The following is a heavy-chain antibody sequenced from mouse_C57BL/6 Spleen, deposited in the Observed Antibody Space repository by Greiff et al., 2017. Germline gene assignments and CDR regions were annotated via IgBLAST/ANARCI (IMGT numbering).Heavy chain of an antibody. V-gene: IGHV3-6*01. J-gene: IGHJ4*01. CDR2: ISYDGSN. D-gene: IGHD1-1*01. CDR3: ASYYYGSSYAMDY. CDR1: GYSITSGYY. Sequence: EVKVEESGPGLVKPSQSLSLTCSVTGYSITSGYYWNWIRQFPGNKLEWMGYISYDGSNNYNPSLKNRISITRDTSKNQFFLKLNSVTTEDTATYYCASYYYGSSYAMDYWGQGTSVTVSS.